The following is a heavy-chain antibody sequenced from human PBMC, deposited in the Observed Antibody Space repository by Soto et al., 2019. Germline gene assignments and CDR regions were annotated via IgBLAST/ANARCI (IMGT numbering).Heavy chain of an antibody. CDR1: GGSISSSSYY. CDR2: IYYSGST. D-gene: IGHD6-19*01. J-gene: IGHJ5*02. CDR3: ARGGGWYVWFDP. Sequence: SETLSLTCTVSGGSISSSSYYWGWIRQPPGKGLEWIGSIYYSGSTYYNPSLKSRVTISVDTSKNQFSLKLSSVTAADTAVYYCARGGGWYVWFDPWGQGTLVTVSS. V-gene: IGHV4-39*01.